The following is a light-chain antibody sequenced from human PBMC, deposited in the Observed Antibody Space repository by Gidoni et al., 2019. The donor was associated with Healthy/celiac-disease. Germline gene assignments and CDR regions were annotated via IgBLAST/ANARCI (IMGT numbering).Light chain of an antibody. CDR3: NSRDSSSNHLV. V-gene: IGLV3-19*01. J-gene: IGLJ3*02. Sequence: SSDPTPHPAVSVALGQTVRITCQGDSLRSYYASWYQQKPGQAPVLVIYGDSNRPSGIPERFSGSSSGNTASLTITGAQAEDEADYYCNSRDSSSNHLVFGGGTKLTVL. CDR1: SLRSYY. CDR2: GDS.